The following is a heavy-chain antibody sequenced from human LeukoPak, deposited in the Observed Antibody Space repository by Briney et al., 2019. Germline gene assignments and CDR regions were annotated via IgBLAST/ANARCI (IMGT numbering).Heavy chain of an antibody. J-gene: IGHJ5*02. CDR1: GFTFSSYA. CDR2: ISSASNYI. CDR3: ARTLFGAYNWFDP. Sequence: GGSLRLSCAASGFTFSSYAMAWVRQAPGKGLEWVSSISSASNYINYADSVKGRFTISRDNAKSSLYLQMNSLRAEDTAVYYCARTLFGAYNWFDPWGQGALVTVSS. V-gene: IGHV3-21*01. D-gene: IGHD3-3*01.